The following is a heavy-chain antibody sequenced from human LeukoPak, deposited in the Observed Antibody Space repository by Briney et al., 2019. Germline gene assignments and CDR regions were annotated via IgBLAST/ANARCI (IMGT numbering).Heavy chain of an antibody. Sequence: GGSLRLSCAASGFTFSSYVIHWVRQAPGKGLEWVAVISYDGSNKYYADSVKGRFTISRDNSKNTLNLQMNSLRAEDTAVYYCAKLMQPYSGQGYAFDIWGQGTMVTVSS. CDR3: AKLMQPYSGQGYAFDI. CDR1: GFTFSSYV. J-gene: IGHJ3*02. V-gene: IGHV3-30*18. CDR2: ISYDGSNK. D-gene: IGHD5-12*01.